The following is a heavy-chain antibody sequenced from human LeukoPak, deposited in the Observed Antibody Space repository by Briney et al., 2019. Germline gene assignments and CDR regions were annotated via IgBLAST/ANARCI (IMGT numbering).Heavy chain of an antibody. J-gene: IGHJ4*02. Sequence: GGSLRLSCVASGFTFSGYWMTWVRQAPGKGLEWVANIKEDGSEKDYVDSVKGRFTISRDNTKNSLYLQMNSLRVGDTAVYYCARDRQVGKVTAYDYWGQGTLVTVSS. CDR2: IKEDGSEK. V-gene: IGHV3-7*01. CDR3: ARDRQVGKVTAYDY. CDR1: GFTFSGYW. D-gene: IGHD2-21*02.